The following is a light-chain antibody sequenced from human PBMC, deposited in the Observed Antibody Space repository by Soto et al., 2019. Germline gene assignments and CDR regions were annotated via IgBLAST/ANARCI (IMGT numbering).Light chain of an antibody. CDR1: SSDIGGYNH. V-gene: IGLV2-14*03. J-gene: IGLJ2*01. CDR2: NVS. Sequence: QSALTQPASVSWSPGQSITISCTGASSDIGGYNHVSWYQQHPGKAPKLIIYNVSHRPSGVSTRFSGSKYGNTASLIIAGLQAEDEADYFCSSYTNTSPHVIFGGGTKLTVL. CDR3: SSYTNTSPHVI.